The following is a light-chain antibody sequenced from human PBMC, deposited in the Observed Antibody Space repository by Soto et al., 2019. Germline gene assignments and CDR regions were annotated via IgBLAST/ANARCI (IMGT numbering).Light chain of an antibody. CDR2: GTS. CDR1: QSVSTN. Sequence: EMVMTQSPATLSVSPGERATLSCRASQSVSTNLAWYQQKPGQAPRLLIYGTSTRATGVPARFSGSGSGTEFTLTISSLQSEDFAVYYCQQYNSRPPLTFGGGTKVEIK. V-gene: IGKV3-15*01. J-gene: IGKJ4*01. CDR3: QQYNSRPPLT.